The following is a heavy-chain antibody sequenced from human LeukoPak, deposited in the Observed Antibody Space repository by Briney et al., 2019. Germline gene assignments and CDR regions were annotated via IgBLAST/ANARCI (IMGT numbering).Heavy chain of an antibody. CDR1: GESSSGYY. Sequence: PSETLSLTCGVYGESSSGYYWSWIRQPPGKGLEWIGQVHHSGSTNYNPSLKSRVTISVDTSKNQFSLKLSSVTAADTAVYYCAREARRGSFILSPFDPWGQGTLVTVSS. J-gene: IGHJ5*02. CDR3: AREARRGSFILSPFDP. D-gene: IGHD2-21*01. V-gene: IGHV4-34*01. CDR2: VHHSGST.